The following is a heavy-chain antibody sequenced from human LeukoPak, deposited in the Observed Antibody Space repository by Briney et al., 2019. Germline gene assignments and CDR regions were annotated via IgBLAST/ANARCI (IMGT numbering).Heavy chain of an antibody. J-gene: IGHJ4*02. Sequence: GGSLRLSCAASGFTFSSYSMNWVRQAPGKGLEWVSSISSSSSYIYYADSVKGRFTISRDNAKNSLYLQTNSLRAEDTAVYYCARDEGIAARPVDYWGQGTLVTVSS. V-gene: IGHV3-21*01. CDR1: GFTFSSYS. CDR3: ARDEGIAARPVDY. D-gene: IGHD6-6*01. CDR2: ISSSSSYI.